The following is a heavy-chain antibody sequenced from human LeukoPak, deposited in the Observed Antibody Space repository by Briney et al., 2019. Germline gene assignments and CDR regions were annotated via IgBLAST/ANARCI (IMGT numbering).Heavy chain of an antibody. CDR1: GGSISSSSYY. D-gene: IGHD6-6*01. V-gene: IGHV4-39*01. Sequence: SETLSLTCTVPGGSISSSSYYWGWIRQPPGKGLEWIGSIYYSGSTYYNPSLKSRVTISVDTSKNQFSLKLSSVTAADTAVYYCARQGSSSSNIVWGQGTLVTVSS. CDR2: IYYSGST. J-gene: IGHJ4*02. CDR3: ARQGSSSSNIV.